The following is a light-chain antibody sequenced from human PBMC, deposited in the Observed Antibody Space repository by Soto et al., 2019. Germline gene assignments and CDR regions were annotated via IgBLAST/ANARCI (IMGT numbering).Light chain of an antibody. CDR2: LGS. CDR3: MQPLQSWT. V-gene: IGKV2-28*01. Sequence: DIVMTQSPLSLPFSPGEPSSISCRSGQSLLHSNGYNYLDWYLQKPGQSPQLLIYLGSNRASGVPDRFSGSGSGTDFTLKISRVEAEDVGVYYCMQPLQSWTFGQGTKVDI. J-gene: IGKJ1*01. CDR1: QSLLHSNGYNY.